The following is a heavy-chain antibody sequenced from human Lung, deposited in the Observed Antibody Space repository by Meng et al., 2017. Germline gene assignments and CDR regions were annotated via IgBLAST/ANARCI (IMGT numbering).Heavy chain of an antibody. CDR1: GGSFSDYY. CDR3: ARGPTTMAHDFDY. J-gene: IGHJ4*02. Sequence: QGQHKQWGQGRLKPPETLSLTGVVSGGSFSDYYWSWIRQPPGKGLEWIGEINHSGSTNYNPSLESRATISVDTSQNNLSLKLSSVTAADSAVYYCARGPTTMAHDFDYWGQGTLVTVSS. CDR2: INHSGST. D-gene: IGHD4-11*01. V-gene: IGHV4-34*01.